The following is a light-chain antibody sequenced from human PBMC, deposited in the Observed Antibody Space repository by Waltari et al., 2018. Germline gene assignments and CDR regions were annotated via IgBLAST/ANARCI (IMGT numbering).Light chain of an antibody. J-gene: IGKJ1*01. CDR3: QQYDNWPLL. CDR1: QSVTSS. Sequence: VMTQTPATLSVSPGERATLACTASQSVTSSLAWYQQKPGQAPRLLFYGAAIRATGIPGRFSGSGSETDFTLTIDSVQSEEFAIYYCQQYDNWPLLFGQGTKGEIK. V-gene: IGKV3-15*01. CDR2: GAA.